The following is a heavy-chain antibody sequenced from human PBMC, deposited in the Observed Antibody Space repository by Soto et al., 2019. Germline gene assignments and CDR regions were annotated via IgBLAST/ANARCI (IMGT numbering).Heavy chain of an antibody. V-gene: IGHV4-34*01. CDR2: INHSGST. Sequence: SETLSLTCAVYGGSFSCYYWIWIRQPPGKGLEWIGEINHSGSTNYNPSLKSRVTISVDTSKNQFSLKLSSVTAADTAVYYCARGGGGIAAAGTALYYYYYGMDVWGQGTTVTVSS. CDR1: GGSFSCYY. CDR3: ARGGGGIAAAGTALYYYYYGMDV. D-gene: IGHD6-13*01. J-gene: IGHJ6*02.